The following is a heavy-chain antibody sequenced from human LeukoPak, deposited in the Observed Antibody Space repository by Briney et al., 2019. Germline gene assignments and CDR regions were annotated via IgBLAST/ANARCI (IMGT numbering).Heavy chain of an antibody. CDR2: ISSSGSTI. V-gene: IGHV3-48*03. J-gene: IGHJ6*03. CDR3: ARGIVGATTYNYYYYMDV. CDR1: GFTFSSYE. D-gene: IGHD1-26*01. Sequence: PGGSLRLSCAASGFTFSSYEMNWVRQAPGKGLEWVSYISSSGSTIYYADSVKGRFTISRDNAKNSLYLQMNSLRAEDTAVYYCARGIVGATTYNYYYYMDVWGKGTTVTISS.